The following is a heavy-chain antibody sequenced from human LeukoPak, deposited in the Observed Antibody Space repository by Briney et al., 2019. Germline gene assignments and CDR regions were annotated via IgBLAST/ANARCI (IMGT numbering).Heavy chain of an antibody. V-gene: IGHV3-23*01. CDR1: GFTFSSYA. Sequence: PGGSLGLSCAASGFTFSSYAVSWVRQAPGKGLEWVSTISGDGRNTHYADSVKGRFAISRDNSMSMLFLQMSSLRVEDTALYYCAKDVGGSSFFDYWGQGISVTVSS. D-gene: IGHD6-6*01. J-gene: IGHJ4*02. CDR3: AKDVGGSSFFDY. CDR2: ISGDGRNT.